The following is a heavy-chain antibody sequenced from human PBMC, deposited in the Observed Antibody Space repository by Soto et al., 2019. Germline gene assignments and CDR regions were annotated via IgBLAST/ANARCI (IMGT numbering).Heavy chain of an antibody. V-gene: IGHV3-33*01. Sequence: QFQLVESGGGVVQPGRSLRLSCAASGFSFSDYGMHWVRQAPGKGLQWVAVIWYGGNNIYYVDSVKGRFTISRDNSKNTVYLQMNSMRAEDTAVYYCARGSHKGNSEKFYYYYNMDVWGQGTTVTVSS. J-gene: IGHJ6*02. D-gene: IGHD1-26*01. CDR2: IWYGGNNI. CDR1: GFSFSDYG. CDR3: ARGSHKGNSEKFYYYYNMDV.